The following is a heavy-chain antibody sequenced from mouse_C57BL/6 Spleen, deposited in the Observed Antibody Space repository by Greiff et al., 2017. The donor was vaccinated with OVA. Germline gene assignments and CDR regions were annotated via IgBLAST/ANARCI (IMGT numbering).Heavy chain of an antibody. CDR3: ASPHYSAMDY. V-gene: IGHV2-2*01. CDR2: IWSGGST. J-gene: IGHJ4*01. Sequence: VKLQESGPGLVQPSQSLSITCTVSGFSLTSYGVHWVRQSPGKGLEWLGVIWSGGSTDYNAAFISRLSISKDNSKSQVFFKMNSLQADDTAIYYCASPHYSAMDYWGQGTSVTVSS. D-gene: IGHD1-1*01. CDR1: GFSLTSYG.